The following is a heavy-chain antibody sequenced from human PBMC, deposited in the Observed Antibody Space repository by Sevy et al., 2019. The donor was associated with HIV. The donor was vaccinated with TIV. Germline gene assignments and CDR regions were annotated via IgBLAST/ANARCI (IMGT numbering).Heavy chain of an antibody. CDR3: AHETFGRFES. Sequence: GSLRLSCAASGFTFSANLMNWVRQAPGKGLEGGANIKADGSDKHYVDSVEGRFTISRDNAKNLLFLQMNSLRVEDTAVYYCAHETFGRFESWGQGTLVTVSS. D-gene: IGHD3-16*01. V-gene: IGHV3-7*01. J-gene: IGHJ4*02. CDR2: IKADGSDK. CDR1: GFTFSANL.